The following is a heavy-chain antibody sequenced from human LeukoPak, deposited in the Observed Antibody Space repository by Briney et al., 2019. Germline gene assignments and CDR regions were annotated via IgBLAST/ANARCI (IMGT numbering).Heavy chain of an antibody. CDR3: ARGPRNDP. D-gene: IGHD1-14*01. V-gene: IGHV1-8*01. CDR2: VHPNSGNT. J-gene: IGHJ5*02. CDR1: GYPFTTWE. Sequence: HGAPVKVSCKTSGYPFTTWEINWVRQAAGQGLEWMGWVHPNSGNTAYAQKFQGRVTMTRDTSISTAYMELSGLRFDDTAVYFCARGPRNDPWGQGTLVTVSS.